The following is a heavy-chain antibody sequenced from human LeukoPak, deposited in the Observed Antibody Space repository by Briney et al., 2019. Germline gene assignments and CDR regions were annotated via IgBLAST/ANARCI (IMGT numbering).Heavy chain of an antibody. CDR2: IDRSGVT. CDR1: GFTVHSNY. CDR3: ARDRVRSYYFDY. J-gene: IGHJ4*02. D-gene: IGHD6-6*01. Sequence: GGSLRLSCAASGFTVHSNYMSWVRQAPGKGLEWVSVIDRSGVTHYADSVKGRFTISRDNSKNTLYLQMNSLRAEDTAVYYCARDRVRSYYFDYWGQGTLVTVSS. V-gene: IGHV3-53*01.